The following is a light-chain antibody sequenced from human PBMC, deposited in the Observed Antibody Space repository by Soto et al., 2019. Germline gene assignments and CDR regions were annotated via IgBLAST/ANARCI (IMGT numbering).Light chain of an antibody. CDR2: GAS. CDR3: QQYGSSPRT. CDR1: QSVSSSY. V-gene: IGKV3-20*01. J-gene: IGKJ1*01. Sequence: EIVLTQSPGTMSLSPGERATLSCSASQSVSSSYLAWYQQKPGQAPRILIYGASSRATGIPDRFSGSGSGTDFTLTISRLEPEDFAVYYCQQYGSSPRTFGQGTQVEIK.